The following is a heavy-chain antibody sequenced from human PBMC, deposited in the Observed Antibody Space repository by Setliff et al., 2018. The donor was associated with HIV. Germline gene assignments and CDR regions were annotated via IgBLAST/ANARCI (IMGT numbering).Heavy chain of an antibody. CDR1: GYTFTSYS. J-gene: IGHJ6*03. D-gene: IGHD6-19*01. CDR2: LRTGTGDT. CDR3: ARVQTMAVAGTQYYYMDV. Sequence: VASVKVSCKASGYTFTSYSMHWVRQAPGQRLEWMGWLRTGTGDTSYSVKFQGRLTITRDTSANTAYMELSSLRSEDTAVYYCARVQTMAVAGTQYYYMDVWGKGTTVTVSS. V-gene: IGHV1-3*04.